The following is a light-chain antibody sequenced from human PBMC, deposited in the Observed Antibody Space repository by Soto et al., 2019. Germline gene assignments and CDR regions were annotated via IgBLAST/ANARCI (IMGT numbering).Light chain of an antibody. CDR2: ATS. Sequence: NHMTHSPASRPASVFYRVTITCLASQTVAKSLNWYQQKPGKAPELLIYATSHLQSGVPSRFSGSGSGTDFTLTINSLQPEDFATYYCQQSYSMPRTFGQGTKVDIK. CDR1: QTVAKS. CDR3: QQSYSMPRT. V-gene: IGKV1-39*01. J-gene: IGKJ1*01.